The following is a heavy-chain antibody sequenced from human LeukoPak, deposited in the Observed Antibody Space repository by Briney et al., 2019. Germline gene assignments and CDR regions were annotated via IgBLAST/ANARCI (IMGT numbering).Heavy chain of an antibody. J-gene: IGHJ4*02. D-gene: IGHD5-12*01. CDR2: ISYDGTNK. CDR3: AKRFASGQTPGLEELDY. Sequence: PGRSLRLSCAASGFTFRDYGMHWDRQAPGKGLEWVAVISYDGTNKYYADSVKGRFTISRDNSKNTLYLQMNSLRTEDTAVYYCAKRFASGQTPGLEELDYWGQGTLVTVSS. V-gene: IGHV3-30*18. CDR1: GFTFRDYG.